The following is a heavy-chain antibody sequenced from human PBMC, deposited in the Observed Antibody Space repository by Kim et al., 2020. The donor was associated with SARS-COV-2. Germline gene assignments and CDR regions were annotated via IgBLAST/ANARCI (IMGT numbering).Heavy chain of an antibody. D-gene: IGHD3-9*01. Sequence: ASVKVSCKASGYTFTSYYMHWVRQAPGQGLEWMGIINPSGGSTSYAQKFQGRVTMTRDTSTSTVYMELSSLRSEDTAVYYCARDAPHYDILTGYYDGYGMDVWGQGTTVTVSS. CDR3: ARDAPHYDILTGYYDGYGMDV. J-gene: IGHJ6*02. CDR1: GYTFTSYY. CDR2: INPSGGST. V-gene: IGHV1-46*01.